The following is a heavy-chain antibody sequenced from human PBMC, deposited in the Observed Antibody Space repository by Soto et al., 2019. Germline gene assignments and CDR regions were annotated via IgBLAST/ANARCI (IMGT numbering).Heavy chain of an antibody. V-gene: IGHV1-69*06. CDR2: IIPIFGTA. J-gene: IGHJ6*02. D-gene: IGHD3-10*01. Sequence: QVQLVQSGAEVKKPGSSVKVSCKASGGTFSSYAISWVRQAPGQGLEWMGGIIPIFGTANYAQKFQGRVTITADKATRTAYMELSSLRSEDTAVYYCARVDIGENLLGYYYYGMDVWGQGTTVTVSS. CDR1: GGTFSSYA. CDR3: ARVDIGENLLGYYYYGMDV.